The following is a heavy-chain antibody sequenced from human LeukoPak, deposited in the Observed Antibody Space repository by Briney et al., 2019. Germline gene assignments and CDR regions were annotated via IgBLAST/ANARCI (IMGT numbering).Heavy chain of an antibody. V-gene: IGHV4-34*01. CDR1: GGSFSGYY. CDR3: ARRGYSYSHLFDY. D-gene: IGHD5-18*01. J-gene: IGHJ4*02. Sequence: SETLSLTCAVYGGSFSGYYWSWIRQPPGKGLEWIGEINHSGSTNYNPSLKSRVTISVDTSKNQFSLQLSSVTAADTAVYYCARRGYSYSHLFDYWGQGTLVTVSS. CDR2: INHSGST.